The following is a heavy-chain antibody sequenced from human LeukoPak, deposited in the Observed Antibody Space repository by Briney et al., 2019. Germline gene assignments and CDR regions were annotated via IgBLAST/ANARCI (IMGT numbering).Heavy chain of an antibody. CDR3: AGIIVGATSYDY. J-gene: IGHJ4*02. V-gene: IGHV4-38-2*02. CDR1: GYSISSGYY. CDR2: IYHSGST. Sequence: PSETLSLTXTVSGYSISSGYYWGWIRKPSGKGLEGIGSIYHSGSTYHNPSLKSRVNISVDTSKNQFSLKLSSVTAADTAVYYCAGIIVGATSYDYWGQGTLVTVSS. D-gene: IGHD1-26*01.